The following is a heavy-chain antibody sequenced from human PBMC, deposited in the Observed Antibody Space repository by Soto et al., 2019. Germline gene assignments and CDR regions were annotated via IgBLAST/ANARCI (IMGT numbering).Heavy chain of an antibody. J-gene: IGHJ4*02. D-gene: IGHD6-19*01. CDR3: ARECLGGWSVCFDY. CDR2: ISSSSSYI. CDR1: GFTFSSYS. V-gene: IGHV3-21*01. Sequence: PGGSLRLSCAASGFTFSSYSMNWVRQAPGKGLEWVSSISSSSSYIYYADSVKGRFTISRDNAKNSLYLQMNSLRAEDTAVYYCARECLGGWSVCFDYWGQGTLVTVSS.